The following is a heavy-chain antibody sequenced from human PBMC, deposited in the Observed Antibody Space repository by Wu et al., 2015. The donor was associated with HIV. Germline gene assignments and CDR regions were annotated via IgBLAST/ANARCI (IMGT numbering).Heavy chain of an antibody. V-gene: IGHV1-8*01. Sequence: QVQLVQSGAEVKKPGASVKVSCQASGYTFNNFDISWVRQASGQGLEWMGWMNPTSANTGYARTFQGRVNITRNTSISTAYMELSSLRSEDTAVYYCATGTPNYYDSSGYYPHYFDYWGQGTLVTVSS. D-gene: IGHD3-22*01. CDR1: GYTFNNFD. CDR3: ATGTPNYYDSSGYYPHYFDY. CDR2: MNPTSANT. J-gene: IGHJ4*02.